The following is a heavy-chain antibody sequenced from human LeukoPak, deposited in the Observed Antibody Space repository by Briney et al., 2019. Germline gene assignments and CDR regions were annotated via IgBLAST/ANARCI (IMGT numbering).Heavy chain of an antibody. CDR2: VNPNSGGT. Sequence: ASVKVSCKASGYTFTGYYMHWVRQAPGQGLEWMGWVNPNSGGTNYAQKFQGGVTMTRDTSISTAYMELSRLRSDDTAVYYCARAAQRVVPAATLTYNWFDPWGQGTLVTVSS. D-gene: IGHD2-2*01. CDR1: GYTFTGYY. V-gene: IGHV1-2*02. J-gene: IGHJ5*02. CDR3: ARAAQRVVPAATLTYNWFDP.